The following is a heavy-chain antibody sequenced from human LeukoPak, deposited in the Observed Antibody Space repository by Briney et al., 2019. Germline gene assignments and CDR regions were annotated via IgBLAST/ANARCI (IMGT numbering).Heavy chain of an antibody. D-gene: IGHD3-10*01. Sequence: ASVKVSCKTTGGRFKSYGFSWVRQAPGQGLEWMGGIIPIFGTANYAQKFQGRVTITADESTSTAYMELSSLRSEGTAVYYCARDREVRGAVHWFDPWGQGTLVTVSS. CDR1: GGRFKSYG. CDR3: ARDREVRGAVHWFDP. V-gene: IGHV1-69*13. CDR2: IIPIFGTA. J-gene: IGHJ5*02.